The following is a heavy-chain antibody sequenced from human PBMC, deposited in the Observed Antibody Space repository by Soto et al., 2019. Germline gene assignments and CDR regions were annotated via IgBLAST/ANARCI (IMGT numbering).Heavy chain of an antibody. Sequence: GGSLRLSCAASGFTFSGYAMNWVRQAPGKGLEWVSALSGTGISTYYADTVKGRFTISRDNSRNTLHLQMSSLRAEDTAVYYCATTYDSSGYDYWGQGTLVTVSS. J-gene: IGHJ4*02. CDR1: GFTFSGYA. CDR3: ATTYDSSGYDY. D-gene: IGHD3-22*01. CDR2: LSGTGIST. V-gene: IGHV3-23*01.